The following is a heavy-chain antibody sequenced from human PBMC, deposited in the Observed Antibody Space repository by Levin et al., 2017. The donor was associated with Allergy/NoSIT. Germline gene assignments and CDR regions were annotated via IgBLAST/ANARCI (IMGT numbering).Heavy chain of an antibody. CDR3: ARGYSTLDWYFDL. D-gene: IGHD6-13*01. Sequence: SETLSLTCTVSGGSISSYYWSWIRQPPGKGLEWIGYIYYSGSTNYNPSLKSRVTISVDTSKNQFSLKLSSVTAADTAVYYCARGYSTLDWYFDLWGSGTLVTVSS. V-gene: IGHV4-59*01. J-gene: IGHJ2*01. CDR1: GGSISSYY. CDR2: IYYSGST.